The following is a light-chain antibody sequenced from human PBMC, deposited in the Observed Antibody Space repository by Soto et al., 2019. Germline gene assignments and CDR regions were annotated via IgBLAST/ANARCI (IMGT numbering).Light chain of an antibody. J-gene: IGLJ2*01. CDR1: SSDVGYYNY. V-gene: IGLV2-8*01. CDR2: DVT. Sequence: QSALTQPPSASGSPGQSVTISCTGTSSDVGYYNYVSWYQQHPGKAPKLMIYDVTKRPSGVPDRFSGSKSGNTASLTVSGLLAEDEADYYCSSYAGSNNMIFGGGTQLTVL. CDR3: SSYAGSNNMI.